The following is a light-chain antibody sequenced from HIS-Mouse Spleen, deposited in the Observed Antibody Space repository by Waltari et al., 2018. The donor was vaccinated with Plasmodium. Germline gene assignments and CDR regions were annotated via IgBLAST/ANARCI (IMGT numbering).Light chain of an antibody. CDR3: CSYAGSSTNWV. J-gene: IGLJ3*02. V-gene: IGLV2-23*01. CDR1: SRDLGRYHL. CDR2: EGS. Sequence: QSALTQPASVSGSPGQSITISCTGTSRDLGRYHLVSWYQQHPGKAPKLMIYEGSKRPSGVSNRFSGSKSGNTASLTISGLQAEDEADYYCCSYAGSSTNWVFGGGTKLTVL.